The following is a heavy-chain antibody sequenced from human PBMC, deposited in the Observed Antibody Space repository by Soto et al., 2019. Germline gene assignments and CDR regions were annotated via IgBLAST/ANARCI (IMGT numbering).Heavy chain of an antibody. CDR1: GGTFNNYV. CDR2: IIPIFGTA. Sequence: AVKVYCKASGGTFNNYVITWVRPAPGQGREWMGGIIPIFGTANYAQKFQGRVTITADKSTTTAYMELNSLRSEDTAVYYCAGRCDSTSCLAHFHSWGQGTLVTAPQ. V-gene: IGHV1-69*06. D-gene: IGHD2-2*01. CDR3: AGRCDSTSCLAHFHS. J-gene: IGHJ4*02.